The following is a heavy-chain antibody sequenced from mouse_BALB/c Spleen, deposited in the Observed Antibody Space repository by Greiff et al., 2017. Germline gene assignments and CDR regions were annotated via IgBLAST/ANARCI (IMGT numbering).Heavy chain of an antibody. J-gene: IGHJ4*01. V-gene: IGHV1-82*01. D-gene: IGHD1-1*02. CDR1: GYAFSSSW. CDR2: IYPGDGDT. Sequence: QVQLQQSGPELVKPGASVKISCKASGYAFSSSWMNWVKQRPGQGLEWIGRIYPGDGDTNYNGKFKGKATLTADKSSSTAYMQLSSLTSVDSAVYFCARTGRTGGHYYAMDYWGQGTSVTVSS. CDR3: ARTGRTGGHYYAMDY.